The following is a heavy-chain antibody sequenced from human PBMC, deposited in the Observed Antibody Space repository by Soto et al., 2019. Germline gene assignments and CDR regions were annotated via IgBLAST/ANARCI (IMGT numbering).Heavy chain of an antibody. Sequence: PGGSLRLSCAASGFTFSSYAMSWVRQAPGKGLEWVSAISGSGGSTYYADSVKGRFTISRDNSKNTLYLQMNSLRAEDTAVYYCAKGSVCSGGSCYLLALDYWGQGTLVTVSS. CDR3: AKGSVCSGGSCYLLALDY. V-gene: IGHV3-23*01. D-gene: IGHD2-15*01. CDR2: ISGSGGST. CDR1: GFTFSSYA. J-gene: IGHJ4*02.